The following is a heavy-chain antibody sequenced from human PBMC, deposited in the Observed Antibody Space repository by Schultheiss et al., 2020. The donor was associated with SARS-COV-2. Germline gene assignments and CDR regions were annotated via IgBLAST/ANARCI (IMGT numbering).Heavy chain of an antibody. V-gene: IGHV4-34*01. D-gene: IGHD2-15*01. CDR3: ARGVAADY. CDR1: GGSFSGYY. CDR2: INHSGST. J-gene: IGHJ4*02. Sequence: SQTLSLTCAVYGGSFSGYYWSWIRQPPGKGLEWIGEINHSGSTFYNPSLKSRVTISVDTSKNQFSLKLSSVTAADTAVYYCARGVAADYWGQGTLVTVSS.